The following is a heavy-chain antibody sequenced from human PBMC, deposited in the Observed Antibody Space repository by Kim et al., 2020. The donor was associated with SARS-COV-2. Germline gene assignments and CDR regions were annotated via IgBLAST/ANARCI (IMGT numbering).Heavy chain of an antibody. D-gene: IGHD3-10*01. Sequence: GGSLRLSCAASGFTFSSHWMSWVRQAPGKGLEWVANIKQDESEKFYVDSVKGRFTISRDNADNSLHLQMNSLRAEDTAIYYCARVVWSSAGGPLDYWGHGTLVTVSS. J-gene: IGHJ4*01. V-gene: IGHV3-7*03. CDR3: ARVVWSSAGGPLDY. CDR1: GFTFSSHW. CDR2: IKQDESEK.